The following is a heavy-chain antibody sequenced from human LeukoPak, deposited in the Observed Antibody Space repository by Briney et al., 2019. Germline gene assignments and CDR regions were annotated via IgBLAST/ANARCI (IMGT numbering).Heavy chain of an antibody. CDR2: MNPNSGNT. J-gene: IGHJ5*02. D-gene: IGHD3-9*01. V-gene: IGHV1-8*01. CDR1: GYTFTSYD. Sequence: GASVKVSCKASGYTFTSYDINWVRQATGQGLEWMGWMNPNSGNTGYAQKFQGRVTITADESTSTAYMELSSLRSEDTAVYYCARAEILTGYSVNWFDPWGQGTLVTVSS. CDR3: ARAEILTGYSVNWFDP.